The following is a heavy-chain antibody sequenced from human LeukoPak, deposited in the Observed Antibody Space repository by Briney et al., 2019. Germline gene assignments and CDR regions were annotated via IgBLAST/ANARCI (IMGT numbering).Heavy chain of an antibody. J-gene: IGHJ4*02. CDR2: IIPIFGTT. V-gene: IGHV1-69*13. D-gene: IGHD6-13*01. CDR1: GGTFSSYA. Sequence: SVTVSCKASGGTFSSYAISWVRQAPGQGLEWMGGIIPIFGTTNYAQKFQGRVTITADESTSTVYMELSSLRSEDTAVYYCASANSSSWSDFDYWGQGTLVTVSS. CDR3: ASANSSSWSDFDY.